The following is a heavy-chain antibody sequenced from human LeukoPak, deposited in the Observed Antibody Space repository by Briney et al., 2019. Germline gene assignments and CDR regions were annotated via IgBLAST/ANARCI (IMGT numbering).Heavy chain of an antibody. CDR3: ARAPPASPYSSGWYGDL. J-gene: IGHJ4*02. Sequence: VASVKVSCKASGYTFTSYGISWVRQAPGQGLEWMGWISAYNGNTNYAQKLQGRVTMTTDTSTSTACMELRSLRSDDTAVYYCARAPPASPYSSGWYGDLWGQGTLVTVSS. CDR2: ISAYNGNT. V-gene: IGHV1-18*01. D-gene: IGHD6-19*01. CDR1: GYTFTSYG.